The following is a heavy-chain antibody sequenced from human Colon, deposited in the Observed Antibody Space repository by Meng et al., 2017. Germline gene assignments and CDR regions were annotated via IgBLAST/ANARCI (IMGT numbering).Heavy chain of an antibody. CDR2: IFYDGSKQ. V-gene: IGHV3-33*01. Sequence: QVERVGSGGGVVQPGRSLTLSCATSGFTFNHYGIHWVRQAPGKGLEWVAVIFYDGSKQFYADSVRGRFTVSRDSSKSTVHLHMNSLRAEDTAMYFCARDDDTSSRYSQFNYWGQGILVTVSS. D-gene: IGHD3-22*01. CDR3: ARDDDTSSRYSQFNY. J-gene: IGHJ4*02. CDR1: GFTFNHYG.